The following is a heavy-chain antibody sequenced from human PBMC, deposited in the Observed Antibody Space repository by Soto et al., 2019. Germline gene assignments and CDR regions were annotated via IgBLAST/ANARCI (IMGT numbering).Heavy chain of an antibody. J-gene: IGHJ4*02. CDR1: GFTFSSYA. D-gene: IGHD3-10*01. CDR2: ISDSGGST. CDR3: AKGTYYYGSAPYYFDY. Sequence: PGGSLRLSCAASGFTFSSYAMSWVRQAPGEGLEWVSGISDSGGSTYYADSVKGRFTISRDNSKNTLYLQMNSLRAEDTAVYYCAKGTYYYGSAPYYFDYWGQGTLVTVSS. V-gene: IGHV3-23*01.